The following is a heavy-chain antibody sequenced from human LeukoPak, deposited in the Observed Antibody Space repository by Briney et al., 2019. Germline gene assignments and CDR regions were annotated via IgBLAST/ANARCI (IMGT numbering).Heavy chain of an antibody. CDR2: IYHSGST. Sequence: SETLSLTCTVSGYSISSGYYWGWIRQPPGKGLEWIGSIYHSGSTYYNPSLKSRVTISVDTSKNQFSLKLSSVTAADTAVYYCARENRIYDSSGYTYWGQGTLVSVSS. V-gene: IGHV4-38-2*02. D-gene: IGHD3-22*01. J-gene: IGHJ4*02. CDR1: GYSISSGYY. CDR3: ARENRIYDSSGYTY.